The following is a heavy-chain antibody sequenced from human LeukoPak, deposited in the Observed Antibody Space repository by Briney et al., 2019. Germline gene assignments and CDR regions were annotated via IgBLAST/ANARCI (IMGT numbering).Heavy chain of an antibody. CDR1: GYTFTGYY. Sequence: GASVKVSCKASGYTFTGYYMHWVRQAPGQGLEWMGWISAYNGNTNYAQKLQGRVTMTTDTSTSTAYMELRSLRSDDTAVYYCARGVAAAGNPLEYVYWGQGTLVTVSS. D-gene: IGHD6-13*01. CDR2: ISAYNGNT. CDR3: ARGVAAAGNPLEYVY. V-gene: IGHV1-18*04. J-gene: IGHJ4*02.